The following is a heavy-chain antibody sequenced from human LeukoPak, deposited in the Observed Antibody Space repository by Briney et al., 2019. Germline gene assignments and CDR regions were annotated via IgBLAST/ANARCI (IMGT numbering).Heavy chain of an antibody. J-gene: IGHJ4*02. D-gene: IGHD5-18*01. Sequence: GRSLRLSCAASGFTFSSYEMNWVRQPPGEGLEWVSYISRSGTTIYYADSVKGRFTISRDNAKNSLFLQMNSLRAEDTAVYYCARASGYTYGDFDYWGQGTLVTVSS. CDR2: ISRSGTTI. V-gene: IGHV3-48*03. CDR1: GFTFSSYE. CDR3: ARASGYTYGDFDY.